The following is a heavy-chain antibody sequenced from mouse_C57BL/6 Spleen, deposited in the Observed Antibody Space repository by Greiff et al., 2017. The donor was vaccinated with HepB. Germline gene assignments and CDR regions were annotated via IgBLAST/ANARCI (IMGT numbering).Heavy chain of an antibody. Sequence: QVQLQQSGAELVRPGSSVKLSCKASGYTFTSYWMDWVKQRPGQGLEWIGNIYPSDSETHYNQKFKDKATLTVDKSSSTAYMQLSSLTSEDSAVYYCASTPYDGFYAMDYWGQGTSVTVSS. J-gene: IGHJ4*01. D-gene: IGHD2-3*01. V-gene: IGHV1-61*01. CDR3: ASTPYDGFYAMDY. CDR1: GYTFTSYW. CDR2: IYPSDSET.